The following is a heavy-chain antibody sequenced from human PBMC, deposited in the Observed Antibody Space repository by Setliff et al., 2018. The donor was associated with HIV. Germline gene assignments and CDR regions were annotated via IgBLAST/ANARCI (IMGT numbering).Heavy chain of an antibody. CDR3: ATLDLGDIVLGNPRLFCFQH. CDR1: GFTFRSYE. D-gene: IGHD2-8*02. V-gene: IGHV3-48*03. J-gene: IGHJ1*01. Sequence: GGSLRLSCAASGFTFRSYEMNWVRQAPGKGLEWVSHIGSSGNTINYADSVEGRFTVSRDNAKNSLYLQMNSLRAEDTAVYYCATLDLGDIVLGNPRLFCFQHWGQGTLVTVSS. CDR2: IGSSGNTI.